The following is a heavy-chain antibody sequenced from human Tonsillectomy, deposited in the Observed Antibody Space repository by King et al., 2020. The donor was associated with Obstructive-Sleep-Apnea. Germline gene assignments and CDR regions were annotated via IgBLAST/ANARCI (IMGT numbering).Heavy chain of an antibody. J-gene: IGHJ4*02. V-gene: IGHV1-18*01. D-gene: IGHD3-10*01. CDR1: GYTFTSYG. CDR2: ITAYNGNT. Sequence: VQLVESGAEVKKPGASVKVSCKASGYTFTSYGISWVRQDPGQGLEWMGWITAYNGNTNYAQKLQGRVTMTTDTSTTTAYMELRSLRSDDTAVYYCARDRDYYASGSYADYWGQGTLVTVSS. CDR3: ARDRDYYASGSYADY.